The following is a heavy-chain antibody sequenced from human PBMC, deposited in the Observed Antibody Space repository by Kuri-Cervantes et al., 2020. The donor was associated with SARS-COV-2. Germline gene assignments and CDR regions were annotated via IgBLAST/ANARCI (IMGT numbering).Heavy chain of an antibody. J-gene: IGHJ6*03. D-gene: IGHD2-8*01. V-gene: IGHV3-33*08. CDR3: ARWERMVYANYYMDV. CDR2: IWYDGRKT. CDR1: GFTFRTYG. Sequence: LKISCAASGFTFRTYGMHWVRPPPGKGLEWMAVIWYDGRKTYYADSVRGRFTISRDNSKNTLYLQMNSLRAEDTAVYYCARWERMVYANYYMDVWGKGTTVTVSS.